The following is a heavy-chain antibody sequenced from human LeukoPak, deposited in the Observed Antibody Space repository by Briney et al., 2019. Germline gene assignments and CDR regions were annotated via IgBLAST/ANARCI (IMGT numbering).Heavy chain of an antibody. CDR1: GYTFTSYD. CDR3: ARGSHLRRIVGATASSFGY. V-gene: IGHV1-8*01. J-gene: IGHJ4*02. D-gene: IGHD1-26*01. Sequence: WASVKVSCKASGYTFTSYDINWVRQATGQGLEWMGWMNPNSGNTGYAQKFQGRVTMTRNTSISTAYMELSSLRSEDTAVYYCARGSHLRRIVGATASSFGYWGQGTLVTVSS. CDR2: MNPNSGNT.